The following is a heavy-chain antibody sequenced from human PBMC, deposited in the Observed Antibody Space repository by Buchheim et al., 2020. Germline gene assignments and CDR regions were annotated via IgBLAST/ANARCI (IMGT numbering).Heavy chain of an antibody. J-gene: IGHJ4*02. V-gene: IGHV3-20*04. CDR1: GFTVSSNY. CDR3: ARDLGFDYYDSSGYYYN. Sequence: EVQLVESGGGLVQPGGSLRLSCAASGFTVSSNYMSWVRQAPGKGLEWVSGINWNGGSTGYADSVKGRFTISRDNAKNSLYLQMNSLRAEDTALYYCARDLGFDYYDSSGYYYNWGQGTL. D-gene: IGHD3-22*01. CDR2: INWNGGST.